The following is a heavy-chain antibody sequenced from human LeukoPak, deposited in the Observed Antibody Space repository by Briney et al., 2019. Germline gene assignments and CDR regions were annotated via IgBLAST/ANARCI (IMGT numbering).Heavy chain of an antibody. CDR1: GFTFSSYG. J-gene: IGHJ5*02. CDR3: AKDLTAFDWLFH. D-gene: IGHD1-14*01. Sequence: GGSLRLSCAASGFTFSSYGMHWVRQAPGKGLEWVAFIRYDGSNKYYADSVKGRFTISRDNSKNTLYLQMNSLRAEDTAVYYCAKDLTAFDWLFHWGQGTLVTVSS. CDR2: IRYDGSNK. V-gene: IGHV3-30*02.